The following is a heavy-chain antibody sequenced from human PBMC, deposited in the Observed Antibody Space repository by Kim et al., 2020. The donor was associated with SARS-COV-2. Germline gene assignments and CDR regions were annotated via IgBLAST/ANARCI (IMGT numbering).Heavy chain of an antibody. V-gene: IGHV4-39*07. CDR2: IYYSGST. Sequence: SETQSLTCTVSGGSISSSSYYWGWIRQPPGKGLEWIGSIYYSGSTYYNPSLKSRVTISVDTSKNQFSLKLSSVTAADTAVYYCASFPILDPDYWGQGTLVTVSS. CDR3: ASFPILDPDY. D-gene: IGHD3-3*01. CDR1: GGSISSSSYY. J-gene: IGHJ4*02.